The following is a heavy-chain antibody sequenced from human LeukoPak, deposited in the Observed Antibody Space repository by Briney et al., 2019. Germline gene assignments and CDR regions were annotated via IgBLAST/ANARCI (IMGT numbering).Heavy chain of an antibody. CDR2: IYYSGST. D-gene: IGHD4-17*01. J-gene: IGHJ3*02. CDR3: AREKGYGGIRPRYATAFDI. CDR1: GGSISSSSYY. Sequence: PSETLSLTCTVSGGSISSSSYYWGWIRQPPGKGLEWIGSIYYSGSTYYNPSLKSRVTISVDTSKNQFSLKLSSVTAADTAVYYCAREKGYGGIRPRYATAFDIWGQGTMVTVSS. V-gene: IGHV4-39*02.